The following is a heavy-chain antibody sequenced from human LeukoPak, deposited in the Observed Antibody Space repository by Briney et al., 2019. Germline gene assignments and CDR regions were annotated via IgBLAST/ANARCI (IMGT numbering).Heavy chain of an antibody. CDR1: GYTFTSYG. Sequence: GASVKVSCKASGYTFTSYGISWVRQAPGQGLEWRGWISAYNGNTNYAQKFQERVTITRDMSTSTAYMELSSLRSEDTAVYYCAAAIVRPLNYFDYWGQGTLVTVSS. V-gene: IGHV1-18*01. D-gene: IGHD3-22*01. CDR2: ISAYNGNT. J-gene: IGHJ4*02. CDR3: AAAIVRPLNYFDY.